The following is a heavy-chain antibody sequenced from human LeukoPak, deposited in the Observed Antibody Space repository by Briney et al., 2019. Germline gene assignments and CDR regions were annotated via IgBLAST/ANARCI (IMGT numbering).Heavy chain of an antibody. V-gene: IGHV4-4*07. D-gene: IGHD3-10*01. CDR2: IYTSGST. CDR1: GGSISSYY. CDR3: AGGSPTLVRGVRYYYYMDV. Sequence: SETLSLTCTVSGGSISSYYWSWIRQPAGKGLEWIGRIYTSGSTNYNPSLKSRVTMSVDTSKNQFSLKLSSVTAADTAVYYCAGGSPTLVRGVRYYYYMDVWGKGTTVTVSS. J-gene: IGHJ6*03.